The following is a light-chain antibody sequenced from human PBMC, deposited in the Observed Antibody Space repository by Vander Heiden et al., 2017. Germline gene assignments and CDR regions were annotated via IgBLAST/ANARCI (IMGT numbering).Light chain of an antibody. Sequence: DNQFIQSPSFLSSSGGDRVTITCRASQGISSYLAWYQQTPGKAPKLLISSAAALQSGVPSRFSGSGSGTEFTLTINSLQPEDSATFYCEHLNNFPLTFGGGTKVEI. CDR3: EHLNNFPLT. CDR2: SAA. J-gene: IGKJ4*01. V-gene: IGKV1-9*01. CDR1: QGISSY.